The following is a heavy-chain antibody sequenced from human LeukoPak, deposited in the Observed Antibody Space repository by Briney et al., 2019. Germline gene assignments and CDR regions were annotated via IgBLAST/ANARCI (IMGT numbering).Heavy chain of an antibody. V-gene: IGHV3-23*01. CDR2: INTGETT. Sequence: GGSLRLSCAASGFNVGTYAMSWVRQAPGRGLEWVSCINTGETTFYADSVKGRFTISRDNSNLYLHMTGLRDEDTALYYCAKGSFDVWGQGTVVIVSS. CDR3: AKGSFDV. CDR1: GFNVGTYA. J-gene: IGHJ3*01.